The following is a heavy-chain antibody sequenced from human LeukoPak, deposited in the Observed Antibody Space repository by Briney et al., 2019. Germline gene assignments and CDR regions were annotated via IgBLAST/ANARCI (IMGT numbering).Heavy chain of an antibody. CDR1: GGTSNSHA. V-gene: IGHV1-69*04. D-gene: IGHD1-26*01. CDR2: IIPNLGTT. Sequence: SVKVSCKASGGTSNSHAICGVRQAPRQGLEWMGRIIPNLGTTNRAQNFQDRVTLTTDKSTNTAYMEHTSLSADDTAVYYCATTNDVGGHQWGDFFDFWGQGTLVTDSS. J-gene: IGHJ4*02. CDR3: ATTNDVGGHQWGDFFDF.